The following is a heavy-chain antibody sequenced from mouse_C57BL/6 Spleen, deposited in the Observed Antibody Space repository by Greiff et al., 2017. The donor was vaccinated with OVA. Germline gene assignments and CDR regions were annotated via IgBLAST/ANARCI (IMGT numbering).Heavy chain of an antibody. CDR2: ISDGGSYT. CDR1: GFTFSSYA. CDR3: AREGAFDGNLPRYFDV. J-gene: IGHJ1*03. V-gene: IGHV5-4*01. Sequence: EVKLVESGGGLVKPGGSLKLSCAASGFTFSSYAMSWVRQTPEKRLEWVATISDGGSYTYYPDNVKGRFTISRDNAKNNLYLQMSHLKSEDTAMYYCAREGAFDGNLPRYFDVWGTGTTVTVSS. D-gene: IGHD2-1*01.